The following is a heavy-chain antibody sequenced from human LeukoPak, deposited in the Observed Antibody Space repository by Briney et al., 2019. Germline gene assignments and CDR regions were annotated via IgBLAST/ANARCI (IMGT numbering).Heavy chain of an antibody. CDR3: ARGYNLGNT. CDR2: IYHSGST. Sequence: GSLRLSCAASGFTFRNYAFHWVRQAPGKGLEWIGYIYHSGSTNYNPSLKSRVTMSVDTSKNQFSLKLSSVTAADTAVYYCARGYNLGNTWGQGTLVTVSS. V-gene: IGHV4-59*12. CDR1: GFTFRNYA. J-gene: IGHJ4*02. D-gene: IGHD5-24*01.